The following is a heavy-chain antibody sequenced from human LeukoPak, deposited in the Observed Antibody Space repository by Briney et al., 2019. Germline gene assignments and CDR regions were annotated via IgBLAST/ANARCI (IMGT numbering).Heavy chain of an antibody. V-gene: IGHV3-66*01. J-gene: IGHJ4*02. CDR3: ARGYSYGEGIDY. D-gene: IGHD5-18*01. Sequence: PGGSLRLSCAASGFTVSSNFMSWVRQAPGKGLEWVSVIYSGGSTYYADSVKGRFTISRDNSKNTLNLQMNSLRAEDTAVYFCARGYSYGEGIDYWGQGTLVTVSS. CDR2: IYSGGST. CDR1: GFTVSSNF.